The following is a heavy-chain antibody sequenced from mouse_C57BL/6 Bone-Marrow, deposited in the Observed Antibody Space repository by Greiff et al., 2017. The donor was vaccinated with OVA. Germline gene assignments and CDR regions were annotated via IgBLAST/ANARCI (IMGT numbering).Heavy chain of an antibody. J-gene: IGHJ2*01. V-gene: IGHV1-55*01. CDR2: IYPGSGST. Sequence: QVQLQQPGAELVKPGASVKMSCKASGYTFTSYWITWVKQRPGQGLEWIGDIYPGSGSTNYNEKFKSKATLTVDTSSSTAYMQLSSLTSEDSAVYYCARKTGTAYYFDYWGQGTTLTVSS. D-gene: IGHD4-1*01. CDR1: GYTFTSYW. CDR3: ARKTGTAYYFDY.